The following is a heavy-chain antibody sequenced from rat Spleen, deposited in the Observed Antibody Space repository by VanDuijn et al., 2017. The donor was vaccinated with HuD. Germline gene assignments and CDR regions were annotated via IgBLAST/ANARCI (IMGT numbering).Heavy chain of an antibody. J-gene: IGHJ2*01. CDR3: TTWDYGSHY. V-gene: IGHV5-20*01. Sequence: EVQLVESGGGLVQPGRSMKLSCAASGFTFSNYDMAWVRQAPTKGLEWVASISYDGSSTYYRDSVKGRFTISRDNAKSTLYLQMDSLRSEDTATYYCTTWDYGSHYWGQGVMVTVSS. CDR1: GFTFSNYD. CDR2: ISYDGSST. D-gene: IGHD1-6*01.